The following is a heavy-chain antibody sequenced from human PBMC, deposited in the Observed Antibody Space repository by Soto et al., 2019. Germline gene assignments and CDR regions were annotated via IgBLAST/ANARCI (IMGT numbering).Heavy chain of an antibody. Sequence: SVKVSCKASGGTFSSYAISWVRQAPGQGLEWMGGIIPIFGTANYAQKFQGRVTITADESTSTAYMELSSLRSEDTAVYYCARGGGAMDRRLYYYGMDVWGQGTTVTVYS. J-gene: IGHJ6*02. CDR2: IIPIFGTA. D-gene: IGHD5-18*01. V-gene: IGHV1-69*13. CDR1: GGTFSSYA. CDR3: ARGGGAMDRRLYYYGMDV.